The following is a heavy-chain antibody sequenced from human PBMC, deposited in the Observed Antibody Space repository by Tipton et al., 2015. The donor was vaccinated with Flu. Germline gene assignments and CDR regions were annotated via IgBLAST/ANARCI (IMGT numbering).Heavy chain of an antibody. V-gene: IGHV3-53*01. CDR3: ARDTIFGVAH. J-gene: IGHJ4*02. Sequence: SLRLSCAASGFTVTSSYMSWVRQAPGKGLEWVSVIYGGGTTDYADSVKGRFTISRDKSKNALYLQMSSLRAEDTAVYYCARDTIFGVAHWGQGTLVTVSS. CDR1: GFTVTSSY. CDR2: IYGGGTT. D-gene: IGHD3-3*01.